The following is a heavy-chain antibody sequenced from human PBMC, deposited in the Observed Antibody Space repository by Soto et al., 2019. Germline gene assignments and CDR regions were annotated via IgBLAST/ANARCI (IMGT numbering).Heavy chain of an antibody. CDR2: ISTYNENM. D-gene: IGHD5-18*01. J-gene: IGHJ4*01. V-gene: IGHV1-18*04. Sequence: ASGSGSWKVAGATFTSSGICWVRHAPGQGLEWMGWISTYNENMDTAPHLQGRLTMTTDTSTKTAYMELTNLKLDDTALYYCAYVGGYSTGDYSFDFWG. CDR1: GATFTSSG. CDR3: AYVGGYSTGDYSFDF.